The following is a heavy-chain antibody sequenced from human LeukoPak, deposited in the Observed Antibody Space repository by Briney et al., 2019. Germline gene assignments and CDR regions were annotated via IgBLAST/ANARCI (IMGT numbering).Heavy chain of an antibody. CDR3: ARVPYSGSYYIY. CDR2: INPNSGGT. J-gene: IGHJ4*02. CDR1: GYTFTSYD. D-gene: IGHD1-26*01. Sequence: ASVKVSCKASGYTFTSYDINWVRQATGQGLEWMGWINPNSGGTNYAQKFQGRVTMTRDTSISTAYMELSRLRSDDTAVYYCARVPYSGSYYIYWGQGTLVTVSS. V-gene: IGHV1-2*02.